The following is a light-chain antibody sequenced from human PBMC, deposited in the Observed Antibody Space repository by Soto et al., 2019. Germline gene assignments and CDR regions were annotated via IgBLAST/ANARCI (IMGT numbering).Light chain of an antibody. J-gene: IGLJ2*01. CDR3: QSYDSSLSGNVV. CDR2: GNS. CDR1: SSNIGAGYD. V-gene: IGLV1-40*01. Sequence: QSVLTQPPSVSGAPGQRVTISCTGSSSNIGAGYDVHWYQQLPGTAPKLLIYGNSNRPSGVPDRFSGSKSGTSASLAIIGLQDEDEADYYCQSYDSSLSGNVVFGGGTKLTVL.